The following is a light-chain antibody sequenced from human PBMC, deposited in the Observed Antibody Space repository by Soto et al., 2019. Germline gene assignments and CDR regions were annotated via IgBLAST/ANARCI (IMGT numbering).Light chain of an antibody. V-gene: IGKV3-15*01. CDR3: XXXXXWPHT. Sequence: EIVMTQSPATLSVSPGERATLSCRASQSVSSNLAWYQQKPGQAPRLLIYGASTRATGIPARFSGSGSGTEFTLTIXSXQXXXXXVXXXXXXXXWPHTFGQGTKLEIK. J-gene: IGKJ2*01. CDR1: QSVSSN. CDR2: GAS.